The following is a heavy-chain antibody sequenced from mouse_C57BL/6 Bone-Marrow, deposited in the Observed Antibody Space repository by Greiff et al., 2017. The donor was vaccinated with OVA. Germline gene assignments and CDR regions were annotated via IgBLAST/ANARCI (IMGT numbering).Heavy chain of an antibody. CDR1: GYSFTGYY. CDR2: INPSTGGT. D-gene: IGHD1-1*01. Sequence: EVQGVESGPELVKPGASVKISCKASGYSFTGYYMNWVKQSPEKSLEWIGEINPSTGGTTYNQKFKAKATLTVDKSSSTAYMQLKSLTSEDSAVYYCARRITTVVATRYFDVWGTGTTVTVSS. J-gene: IGHJ1*03. V-gene: IGHV1-42*01. CDR3: ARRITTVVATRYFDV.